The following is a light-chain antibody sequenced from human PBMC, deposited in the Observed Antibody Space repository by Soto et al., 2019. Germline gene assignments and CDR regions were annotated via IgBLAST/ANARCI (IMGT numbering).Light chain of an antibody. CDR1: SSDVGGYKY. CDR3: TSYTSSSTYV. V-gene: IGLV2-14*01. CDR2: DVS. J-gene: IGLJ1*01. Sequence: QLVLTQPASVSGSPGQSIAISCTGTSSDVGGYKYVSWYQQHPGKATKLMIYDVSNRPSGVSDRFSGSKSGNTASLTISGLQAEDEADYYCTSYTSSSTYVFGTGTKLTVL.